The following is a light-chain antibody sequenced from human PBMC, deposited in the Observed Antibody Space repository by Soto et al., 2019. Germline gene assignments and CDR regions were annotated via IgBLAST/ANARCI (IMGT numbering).Light chain of an antibody. CDR3: QQYGSSPRYT. Sequence: EIVLTQSPGTLSLSPGERATLSCRASQSVSSSYLAWYQQNPGQAPRLLIYGASSRATGIPDRFSGSGSGTDFTLTISILEPEDFAVYYCQQYGSSPRYTFGQGTKVEIK. V-gene: IGKV3-20*01. CDR2: GAS. J-gene: IGKJ2*01. CDR1: QSVSSSY.